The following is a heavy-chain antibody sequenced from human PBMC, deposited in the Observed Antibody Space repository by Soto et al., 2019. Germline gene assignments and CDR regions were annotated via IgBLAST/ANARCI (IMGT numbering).Heavy chain of an antibody. CDR3: ATGAACIQLFEY. Sequence: QVQLQESGPGLVKPSQTLSLTCTVSGGSINSGGYYWSWIRQHPGKGLEWLGYVYYTGSTYYNPSLKSRITISLDTSRNHCSLHLSSVTAADTAVYYCATGAACIQLFEYWGQGTLVTVSS. D-gene: IGHD5-18*01. CDR2: VYYTGST. CDR1: GGSINSGGYY. J-gene: IGHJ4*02. V-gene: IGHV4-31*03.